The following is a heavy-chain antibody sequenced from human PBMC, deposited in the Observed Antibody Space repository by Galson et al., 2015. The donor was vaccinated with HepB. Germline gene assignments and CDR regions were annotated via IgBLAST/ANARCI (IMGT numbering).Heavy chain of an antibody. CDR1: GFTFSSYA. CDR3: AREWLVRDYYYYGMDV. CDR2: ISYDGSNK. J-gene: IGHJ6*02. Sequence: CAASGFTFSSYAMHWVRQAPGKGLEWVAVISYDGSNKYYADSVKGRFTISRDNSKNTLYLQMNSLRAEDTAVYYCAREWLVRDYYYYGMDVWGQGTTVTVSS. V-gene: IGHV3-30-3*01. D-gene: IGHD3-22*01.